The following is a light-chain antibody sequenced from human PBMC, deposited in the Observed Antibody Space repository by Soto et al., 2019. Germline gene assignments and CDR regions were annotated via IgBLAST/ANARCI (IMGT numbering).Light chain of an antibody. V-gene: IGKV3-15*01. CDR2: GAS. Sequence: ERVMTQSPATLSVSPGERATLSCTASQSVTTNLAWYQQKPGQAPRLLIYGASTRATGVPARFSGSGSGTEFTLTISSLQSEDFAVYYCQQYNNWPRTFGQGTKVDIK. CDR3: QQYNNWPRT. J-gene: IGKJ1*01. CDR1: QSVTTN.